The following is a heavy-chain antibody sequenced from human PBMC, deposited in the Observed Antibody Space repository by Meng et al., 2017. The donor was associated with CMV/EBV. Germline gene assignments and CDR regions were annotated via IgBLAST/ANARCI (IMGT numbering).Heavy chain of an antibody. CDR3: ARGGIAAAGPFDY. V-gene: IGHV4-34*01. CDR1: GGSFSGYY. J-gene: IGHJ4*02. D-gene: IGHD6-13*01. Sequence: QGHLQQWGAGLLKPSETLSLPCAVYGGSFSGYYWSWIRQPPGKGLEWIGEINHSGSTNYNPSLKSRVTISVDTSKNQFSLKLSSVTAADTAVYYCARGGIAAAGPFDYWGQGTLVTVSS. CDR2: INHSGST.